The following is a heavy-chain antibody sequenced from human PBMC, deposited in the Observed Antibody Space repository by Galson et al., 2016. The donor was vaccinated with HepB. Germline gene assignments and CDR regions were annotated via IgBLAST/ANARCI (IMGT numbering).Heavy chain of an antibody. Sequence: SLRLSCAASGFTFSSYSMNWVRQAPGKGLEWVSGISSSSDNKVYAESVKDRFTISRDNAKNSLYLQMNSLRAEDTAVYYCARDPSGSLDYWGQGILVTVSS. D-gene: IGHD1-26*01. CDR1: GFTFSSYS. V-gene: IGHV3-21*01. CDR3: ARDPSGSLDY. CDR2: ISSSSDNK. J-gene: IGHJ4*02.